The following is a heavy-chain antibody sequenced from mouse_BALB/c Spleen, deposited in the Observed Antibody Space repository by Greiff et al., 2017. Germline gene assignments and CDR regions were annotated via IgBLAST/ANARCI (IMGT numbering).Heavy chain of an antibody. V-gene: IGHV3-2*02. CDR2: ISYSGST. J-gene: IGHJ4*01. CDR3: ARGITTDAMDY. Sequence: EVKLQQSGPGLVKPSQSLSLTCTVTGYSITSDYAWNWIRQFPGNKLEWMGYISYSGSTSYNPSLKSRISITRDTSKNQFFLQLNSVTTEDTATYYCARGITTDAMDYWGQGTSVTVSS. CDR1: GYSITSDYA. D-gene: IGHD2-4*01.